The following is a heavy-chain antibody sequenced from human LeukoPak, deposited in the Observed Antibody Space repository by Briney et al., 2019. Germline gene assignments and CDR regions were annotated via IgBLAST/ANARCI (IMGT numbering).Heavy chain of an antibody. D-gene: IGHD2-21*01. J-gene: IGHJ4*02. V-gene: IGHV3-53*01. CDR3: ARAVWDY. CDR1: GFTFSSYE. CDR2: IYSDGGT. Sequence: PGGSLRLSCAASGFTFSSYEMNWVRQAPGKGLEWVSVIYSDGGTYYADSVKGRFTISRDNSKNTVYLQMNSLRAEDTAVYYCARAVWDYWGQGTLVTVSS.